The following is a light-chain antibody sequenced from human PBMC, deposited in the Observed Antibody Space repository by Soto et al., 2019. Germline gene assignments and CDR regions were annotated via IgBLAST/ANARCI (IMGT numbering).Light chain of an antibody. V-gene: IGKV3-15*01. CDR3: QQYNNWPPLS. CDR1: QSVSNN. CDR2: GAS. Sequence: EIVMTQSPVTLSVSPGERATLSCRASQSVSNNLAWYQQKPGQAPRLLIFGASSRATGIPARFSGSGSGTEFTLTITSRQSEDFAVYYWQQYNNWPPLSFGGGTKVEIK. J-gene: IGKJ4*01.